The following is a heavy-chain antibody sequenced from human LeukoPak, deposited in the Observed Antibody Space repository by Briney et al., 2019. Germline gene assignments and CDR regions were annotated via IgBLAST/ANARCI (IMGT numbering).Heavy chain of an antibody. CDR1: GYTFTDDY. D-gene: IGHD3-3*01. J-gene: IGHJ4*02. V-gene: IGHV1-2*02. CDR2: VNPRIGDT. Sequence: VASVKVSCKTSGYTFTDDYIHWVRQAPGQRLGWRAKVNPRIGDTSFARKFQGRVTMSSDTSISTVYMDLSSLRSDDTAVYFCAKAARSSDTSVLRFLEWLLTEWGQGTLVIVSS. CDR3: AKAARSSDTSVLRFLEWLLTE.